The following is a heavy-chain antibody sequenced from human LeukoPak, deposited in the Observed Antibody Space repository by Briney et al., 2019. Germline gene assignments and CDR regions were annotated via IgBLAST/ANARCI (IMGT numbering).Heavy chain of an antibody. D-gene: IGHD2-15*01. J-gene: IGHJ4*02. CDR3: TVRCSGGSCYYAELDY. CDR2: IRSKANSYAT. Sequence: GGSLRLSCAASGFTFSGSAMHWVRQASGKGLEWVGRIRSKANSYATAYAASVKGRLTISRDDSKNTAYLQMNSLKTEDTAVYYCTVRCSGGSCYYAELDYWGQGTLVTVSS. CDR1: GFTFSGSA. V-gene: IGHV3-73*01.